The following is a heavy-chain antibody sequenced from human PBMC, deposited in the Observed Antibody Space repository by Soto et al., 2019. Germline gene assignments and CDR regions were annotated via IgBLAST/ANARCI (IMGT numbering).Heavy chain of an antibody. CDR1: GFTFSSYA. V-gene: IGHV3-23*01. CDR3: AKRPRALLTFDY. J-gene: IGHJ4*02. CDR2: ISGTGGST. Sequence: GGSLRLSCAASGFTFSSYAMSWVRQAPGKGLEWVSSISGTGGSTYYADSVKGRFTISRDNSKNTLYLQMNSLRAEDTAIYYCAKRPRALLTFDYWGQGTLVTVSS. D-gene: IGHD1-26*01.